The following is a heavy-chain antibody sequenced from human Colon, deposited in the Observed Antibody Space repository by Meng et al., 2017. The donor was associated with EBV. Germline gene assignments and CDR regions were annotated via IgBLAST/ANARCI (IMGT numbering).Heavy chain of an antibody. J-gene: IGHJ4*02. V-gene: IGHV4-30-4*01. Sequence: QVQLQESGPGLVKPSQXLSLTCGVSGGSISRSGYYWSWIRQPPGKGLEWIGYSYYSGSTYYNPSLKSRVTISVDTSNNQFSLKLKSVTAADTAVYYCVRYSYGFDYWGQGTLVTVSS. CDR1: GGSISRSGYY. CDR3: VRYSYGFDY. CDR2: SYYSGST. D-gene: IGHD5-18*01.